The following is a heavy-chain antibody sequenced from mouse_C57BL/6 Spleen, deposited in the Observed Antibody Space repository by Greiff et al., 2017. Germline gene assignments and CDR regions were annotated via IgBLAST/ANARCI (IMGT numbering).Heavy chain of an antibody. Sequence: EVQLVESGGGLVQPGGSLKLSCAASGFTFSDYYMYWVRQTPEQRLEWVAYISNGGGSTYYPDTVKGRFTISRDNAKNTLYLQMSRLKSEDTAMYYCARVYGYFDYWGQGTTLTVSS. CDR1: GFTFSDYY. V-gene: IGHV5-12*01. D-gene: IGHD1-1*02. CDR2: ISNGGGST. J-gene: IGHJ2*01. CDR3: ARVYGYFDY.